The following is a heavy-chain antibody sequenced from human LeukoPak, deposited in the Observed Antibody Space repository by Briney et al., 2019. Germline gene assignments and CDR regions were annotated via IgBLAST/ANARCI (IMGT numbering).Heavy chain of an antibody. CDR1: GFSFSDHH. CDR2: SSNKPNSYTT. V-gene: IGHV3-72*01. J-gene: IGHJ4*02. CDR3: VRVDSPYYLRY. Sequence: PGGSLRLSCAASGFSFSDHHMDWVRQAPGKGLEWVGRSSNKPNSYTTEYAAFVKGRFTISRDDSKNSLYLQMNSLKTEDTAVYYCVRVDSPYYLRYRGQGNLVTVSS.